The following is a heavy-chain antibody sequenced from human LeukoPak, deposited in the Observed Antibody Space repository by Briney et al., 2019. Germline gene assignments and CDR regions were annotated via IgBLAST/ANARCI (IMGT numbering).Heavy chain of an antibody. CDR1: GFTFSSYA. CDR3: AKPVGYCGGDCYAFDY. CDR2: ISGSGGST. D-gene: IGHD2-21*02. J-gene: IGHJ4*02. V-gene: IGHV3-23*01. Sequence: PMGSLRLACAAAGFTFSSYAIGWVRQAPWKGLKWVSAISGSGGSTYYADSVKGRFTISRDNSKNTLYLQMNSLRAEDTAVYYCAKPVGYCGGDCYAFDYWGQGTLVTVSS.